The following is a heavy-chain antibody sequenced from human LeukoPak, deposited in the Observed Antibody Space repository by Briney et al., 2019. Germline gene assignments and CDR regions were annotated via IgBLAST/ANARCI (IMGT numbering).Heavy chain of an antibody. CDR3: ARISETYKGYSPFDY. CDR2: IYHSGST. D-gene: IGHD1-26*01. J-gene: IGHJ4*02. Sequence: SETLSLTCTVSNYPISSGFYWGWLRQPPGKGLEWIGSIYHSGSTYYNPSLKSRVTISVDTSKNQFYLKLNSETAADTAVYYCARISETYKGYSPFDYWGQGTLVTVSS. V-gene: IGHV4-38-2*02. CDR1: NYPISSGFY.